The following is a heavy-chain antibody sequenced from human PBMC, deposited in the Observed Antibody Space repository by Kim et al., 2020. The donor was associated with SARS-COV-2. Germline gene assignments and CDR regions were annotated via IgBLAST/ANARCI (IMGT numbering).Heavy chain of an antibody. CDR2: ISAYNGNT. Sequence: ASVKVSCKASGYTFTSYGISWVRQAPGQGLEWMGWISAYNGNTNYAQKLQGRVTMTTDTSTSTAYMELRSLRSDDTAVYYCARDSPARYNWNYLYAFDIWGQGTMVTVSS. CDR3: ARDSPARYNWNYLYAFDI. V-gene: IGHV1-18*01. J-gene: IGHJ3*02. CDR1: GYTFTSYG. D-gene: IGHD1-7*01.